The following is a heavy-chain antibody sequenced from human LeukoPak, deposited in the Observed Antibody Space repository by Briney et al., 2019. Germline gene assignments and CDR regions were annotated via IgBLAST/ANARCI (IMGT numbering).Heavy chain of an antibody. CDR1: GFTFSSYG. J-gene: IGHJ3*02. Sequence: PGRSLRLSCAASGFTFSSYGMHWVRQAPGKGLEWVAVIWYDGSNKYYADSVKGRFTSSRDNSKNTLYLQMNSLRAEDTAVYYCARGYLVSRDAFDIWGQGTMVTVSS. CDR3: ARGYLVSRDAFDI. V-gene: IGHV3-33*01. D-gene: IGHD3-22*01. CDR2: IWYDGSNK.